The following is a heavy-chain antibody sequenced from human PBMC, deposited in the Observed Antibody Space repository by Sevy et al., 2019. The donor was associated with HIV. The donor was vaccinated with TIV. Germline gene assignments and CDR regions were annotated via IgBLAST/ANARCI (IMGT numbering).Heavy chain of an antibody. D-gene: IGHD3-9*01. CDR2: IIPILGTT. CDR3: ARGGPDDILTHYGMDV. Sequence: ASVKVSCKAFGGSFSFYGISWVRQAPGQELEWIAGIIPILGTTKYAQKFQGRVTITADESTSTVYMELTSLRSEDTAVYYCARGGPDDILTHYGMDVWGQGTTVTVSS. CDR1: GGSFSFYG. V-gene: IGHV1-69*13. J-gene: IGHJ6*02.